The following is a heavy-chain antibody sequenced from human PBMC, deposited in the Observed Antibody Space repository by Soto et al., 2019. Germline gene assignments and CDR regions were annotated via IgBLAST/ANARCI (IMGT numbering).Heavy chain of an antibody. CDR2: IYYSGST. J-gene: IGHJ5*02. CDR3: AREGYNNFNWFDP. Sequence: SDTLSLTCTVSGGSISSYYWSWIRQPPGKGLEWIGYIYYSGSTNYNPSLKSRVTISVDTSKNQFSLKLSSVTAAGTAVYYCAREGYNNFNWFDPWGQGTLVTVSS. V-gene: IGHV4-59*01. D-gene: IGHD1-1*01. CDR1: GGSISSYY.